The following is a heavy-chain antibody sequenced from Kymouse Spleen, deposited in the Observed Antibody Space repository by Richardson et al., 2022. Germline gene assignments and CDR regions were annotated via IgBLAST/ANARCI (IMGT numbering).Heavy chain of an antibody. J-gene: IGHJ3*02. V-gene: IGHV4-4*02. CDR1: GGSISSSNW. Sequence: QVQLQESGPGLVKPSGTLSLTCAVSGGSISSSNWWSWVRQPPGKGLEWIGEIYHSGSTNYNPSLKSRVTISVDKSKNQFSLKLSSVTAADTAVYYCARRGLRYFDWLLYHDAFDIWGQGTMVTVSS. CDR3: ARRGLRYFDWLLYHDAFDI. D-gene: IGHD3-9*01. CDR2: IYHSGST.